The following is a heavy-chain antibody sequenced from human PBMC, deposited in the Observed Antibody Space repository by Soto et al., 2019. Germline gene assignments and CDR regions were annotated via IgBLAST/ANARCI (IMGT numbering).Heavy chain of an antibody. CDR1: GGSISSYY. CDR2: IYYSGST. V-gene: IGHV4-59*01. D-gene: IGHD6-13*01. J-gene: IGHJ5*02. Sequence: PSETLSLTCTVSGGSISSYYWSWIRQPPGKGLEWIGYIYYSGSTNYNPSLKSRVTISVDTSKNQFSLKLSSVTAADTAVYYCAREKYSSSWYQDWFDPWGQGTLVTVSS. CDR3: AREKYSSSWYQDWFDP.